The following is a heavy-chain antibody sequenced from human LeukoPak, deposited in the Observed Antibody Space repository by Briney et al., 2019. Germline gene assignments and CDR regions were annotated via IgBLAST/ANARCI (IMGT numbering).Heavy chain of an antibody. CDR2: TDHSGST. J-gene: IGHJ6*04. V-gene: IGHV4-34*01. Sequence: SETLSLTCAVYGGSFSGYYWSWIRQSPGKGLEWIGETDHSGSTNYNPSLKSRVTISVDTSKNQFSLKLSSVTAADTAMYYCARERYAIHFMDVWGKGTTVTISS. CDR1: GGSFSGYY. D-gene: IGHD5-18*01. CDR3: ARERYAIHFMDV.